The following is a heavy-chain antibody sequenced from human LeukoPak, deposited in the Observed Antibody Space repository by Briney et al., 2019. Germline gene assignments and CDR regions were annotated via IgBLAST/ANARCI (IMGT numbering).Heavy chain of an antibody. CDR3: AKPPYSGSYWDAFDI. Sequence: GGSLRLSCAASGFTFSSYAMSWVRQAPGKGLGWVSAISGSGGSTYYADSVKGRFTISRDNSKNTLYLQMNSLRAEDTAVYYCAKPPYSGSYWDAFDIWGQGTMVTVSS. V-gene: IGHV3-23*01. CDR2: ISGSGGST. D-gene: IGHD1-26*01. J-gene: IGHJ3*02. CDR1: GFTFSSYA.